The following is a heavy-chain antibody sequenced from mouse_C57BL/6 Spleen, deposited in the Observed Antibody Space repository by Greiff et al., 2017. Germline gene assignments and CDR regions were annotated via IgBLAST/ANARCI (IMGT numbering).Heavy chain of an antibody. Sequence: VQLQQSVAELVRPGASVKSSCTASGLNIKNTYMHWVKQRPEQGLEWIGRIDPANGNTKYAPKFQGKATIPADTSSNTAYLQLSSLTSEDTAIYYCARSQLGRRGYFDYWGQGTTLTVSS. CDR1: GLNIKNTY. CDR3: ARSQLGRRGYFDY. D-gene: IGHD4-1*02. CDR2: IDPANGNT. V-gene: IGHV14-3*01. J-gene: IGHJ2*01.